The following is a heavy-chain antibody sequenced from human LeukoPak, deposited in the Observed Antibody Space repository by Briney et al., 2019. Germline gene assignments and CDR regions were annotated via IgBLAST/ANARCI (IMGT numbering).Heavy chain of an antibody. CDR3: ARRIDNSTSRAFDI. D-gene: IGHD2/OR15-2a*01. J-gene: IGHJ3*02. CDR2: IYPGDSDT. CDR1: GYTFTNYW. V-gene: IGHV5-51*01. Sequence: GESLKISCKGSGYTFTNYWIGWVRQMPGKGLEWMGIIYPGDSDTRYSPSFQGQVTISADKSISTAYLQWSSLKASDTAIYFCARRIDNSTSRAFDIWGQGTMVTVSS.